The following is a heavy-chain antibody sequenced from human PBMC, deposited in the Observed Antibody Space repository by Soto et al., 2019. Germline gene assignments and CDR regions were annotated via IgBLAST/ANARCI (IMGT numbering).Heavy chain of an antibody. Sequence: EIQLVESGGGVVKPGESLTLSCAASGFTVKDAWMHWVRQAPGKGMEWVGLIRSQKDGGATHYAAPVRDRFTISRDESRHTLYLRMNSLKSEDTAVYYCTQLYRYDPWGQGTLVTVSS. CDR1: GFTVKDAW. CDR2: IRSQKDGGAT. J-gene: IGHJ5*02. D-gene: IGHD3-10*01. V-gene: IGHV3-15*06. CDR3: TQLYRYDP.